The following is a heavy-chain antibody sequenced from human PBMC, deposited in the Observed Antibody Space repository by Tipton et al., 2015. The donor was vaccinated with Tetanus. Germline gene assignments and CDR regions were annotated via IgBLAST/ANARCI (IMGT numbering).Heavy chain of an antibody. CDR1: DGSISSYY. J-gene: IGHJ4*02. Sequence: TLSLTCTVSDGSISSYYWSWIRQPPGKGLEWIGYIYYSGSTNYNPSLKSRVTISVDTSKNQFSLKLSSVTAADTAVYYCARGSKTVTAPFHFDNWGQGTLVTVSS. CDR3: ARGSKTVTAPFHFDN. D-gene: IGHD2-21*02. V-gene: IGHV4-59*01. CDR2: IYYSGST.